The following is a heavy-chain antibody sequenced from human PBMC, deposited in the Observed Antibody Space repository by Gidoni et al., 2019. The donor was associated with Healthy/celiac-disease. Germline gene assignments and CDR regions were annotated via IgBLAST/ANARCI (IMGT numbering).Heavy chain of an antibody. Sequence: QVQLQASGPGLVTPSQTLSPTGTVPGGSISRGGYYWSWIRQHPGKGLEWIGDIYYSGSTSYNPSLKSRVTISVDTSKNQFSLKLSSVTAADTAVYYCARSKAGMAFDIWGQGTMVTVSS. CDR3: ARSKAGMAFDI. V-gene: IGHV4-31*03. CDR2: IYYSGST. J-gene: IGHJ3*02. D-gene: IGHD6-13*01. CDR1: GGSISRGGYY.